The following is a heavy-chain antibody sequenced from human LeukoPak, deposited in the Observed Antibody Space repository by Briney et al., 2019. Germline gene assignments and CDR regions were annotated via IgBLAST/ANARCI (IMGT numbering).Heavy chain of an antibody. J-gene: IGHJ3*02. V-gene: IGHV3-7*01. CDR2: IKQDGSEK. CDR1: GFTFSSYW. D-gene: IGHD1-1*01. Sequence: HAGGSLRLSCAASGFTFSSYWMSWVRQAPGKGLEWVANIKQDGSEKYYVDSVKGRFTISRDNAKNSLYLQMNSLRAEDTAVYYCARERWGLQLERPGDAFDIWGQGTMVTVSS. CDR3: ARERWGLQLERPGDAFDI.